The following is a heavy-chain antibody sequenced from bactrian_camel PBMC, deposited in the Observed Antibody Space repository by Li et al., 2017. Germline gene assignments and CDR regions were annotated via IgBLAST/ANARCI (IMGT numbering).Heavy chain of an antibody. CDR2: IGVGGTAT. CDR3: VRSSDFDY. CDR1: GFAYSSYY. Sequence: QVQLVESGGGSVQAGGSLRLSCEASGFAYSSYYMAWFRVAPGKEHEGVASIGVGGTATQYADSVKGRFTISRDNAKNTMYLQMNSLKPEDTAVYYCVRSSDFDYWGQGTQVTVS. V-gene: IGHV3S28*01. J-gene: IGHJ6*01.